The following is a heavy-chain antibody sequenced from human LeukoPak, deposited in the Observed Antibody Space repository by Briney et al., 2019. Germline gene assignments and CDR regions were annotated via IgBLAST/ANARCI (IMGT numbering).Heavy chain of an antibody. J-gene: IGHJ4*02. Sequence: SETLSLTCTVSGGSISSSSYYWGWIRQPPGKGLEWIGSIYYSGSTYYNPSLKSRVTISVDTSKNQFSLKLSSVTAADTAVYYCASVDTAMVTFDYWGQGTLVTVSS. CDR2: IYYSGST. CDR1: GGSISSSSYY. CDR3: ASVDTAMVTFDY. D-gene: IGHD5-18*01. V-gene: IGHV4-39*07.